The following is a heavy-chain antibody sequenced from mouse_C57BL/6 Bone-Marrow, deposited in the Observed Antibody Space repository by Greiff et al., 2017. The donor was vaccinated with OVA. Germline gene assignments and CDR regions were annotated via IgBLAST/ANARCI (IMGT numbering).Heavy chain of an antibody. CDR2: ISSGGSYT. CDR1: GFTFSSYG. D-gene: IGHD1-1*01. J-gene: IGHJ3*01. V-gene: IGHV5-6*01. CDR3: ARTDYGSTPWFAY. Sequence: EVKLMESGGDLVKPGGSLKLSCAASGFTFSSYGMSWVRQTPDKRLEWVATISSGGSYTYYPDSVKGRFTISRDNAKNTLYLQMSSLKSEDTAMYYCARTDYGSTPWFAYWGQGTLVTVSA.